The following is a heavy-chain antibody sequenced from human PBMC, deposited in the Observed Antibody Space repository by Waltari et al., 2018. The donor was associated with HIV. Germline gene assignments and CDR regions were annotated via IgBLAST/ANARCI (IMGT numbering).Heavy chain of an antibody. CDR3: AREDTAMVYYFDY. CDR2: IYTSGST. V-gene: IGHV4-61*02. Sequence: QVQLQESGPGLVKPSQTLSLTCTVSGGSISSGNYSWNWIRQPAGKGLEWIGRIYTSGSTNYNPSLKSRFTISVDTSKNQFSLKLSSVTAADTAVYYCAREDTAMVYYFDYWGQGTLVTVSS. J-gene: IGHJ4*02. D-gene: IGHD5-18*01. CDR1: GGSISSGNYS.